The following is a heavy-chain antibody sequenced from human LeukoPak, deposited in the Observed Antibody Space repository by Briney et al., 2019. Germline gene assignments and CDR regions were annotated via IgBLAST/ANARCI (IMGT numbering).Heavy chain of an antibody. Sequence: SETLSLTCNVSGASISSDASYWTWIRQHPGRGLEWIGYIYYSGTTFYNPSLESRVTISLDTSKSQFSLKLTSVTAADTAIYYCARELVEVVAANRIGLDPWGQGTLVSVSS. CDR3: ARELVEVVAANRIGLDP. V-gene: IGHV4-31*03. CDR1: GASISSDASY. D-gene: IGHD2-15*01. J-gene: IGHJ5*02. CDR2: IYYSGTT.